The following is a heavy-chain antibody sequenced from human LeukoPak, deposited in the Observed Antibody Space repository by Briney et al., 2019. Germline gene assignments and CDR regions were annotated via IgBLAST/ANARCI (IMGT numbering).Heavy chain of an antibody. CDR3: ARGVGQQRYYFDY. CDR1: GGTFSSYA. Sequence: ASVKVSCKASGGTFSSYAISWVRQAPGQGLEWMGGIIPIFGTANYAQKFQGRVTITTDESTSTAYMELSSLRSEDTAVYYCARGVGQQRYYFDYWGQGTLVTVSS. CDR2: IIPIFGTA. J-gene: IGHJ4*02. D-gene: IGHD6-13*01. V-gene: IGHV1-69*05.